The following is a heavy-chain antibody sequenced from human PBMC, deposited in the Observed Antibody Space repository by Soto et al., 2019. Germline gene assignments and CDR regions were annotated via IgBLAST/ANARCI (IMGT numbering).Heavy chain of an antibody. CDR1: GFTFSSYG. V-gene: IGHV3-30*18. J-gene: IGHJ6*03. CDR3: AKDHSGGYYYMDV. Sequence: GGSLRLSCAASGFTFSSYGMHWVRQAPGKGLEWVAVISYDGSNKYYADSVKGRFTISRDNSKNTLYLQMNSLRAEDTAVYYCAKDHSGGYYYMDVWGKGTTVTVSS. D-gene: IGHD2-21*01. CDR2: ISYDGSNK.